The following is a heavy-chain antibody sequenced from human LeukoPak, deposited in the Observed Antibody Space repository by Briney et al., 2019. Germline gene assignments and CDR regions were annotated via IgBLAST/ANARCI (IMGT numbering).Heavy chain of an antibody. CDR2: ISSSSSYI. J-gene: IGHJ4*02. CDR1: GFTFSSYS. CDR3: ARDLTPSWLQFFRSSFDY. D-gene: IGHD5-24*01. Sequence: GGSLRLSCAASGFTFSSYSMNWVRQAPGKGLEWVSSISSSSSYIYYADSVKGRFTISRDNSKNTLYLQMNSLRAEDTAVYYCARDLTPSWLQFFRSSFDYWGQGTLVTVSS. V-gene: IGHV3-21*01.